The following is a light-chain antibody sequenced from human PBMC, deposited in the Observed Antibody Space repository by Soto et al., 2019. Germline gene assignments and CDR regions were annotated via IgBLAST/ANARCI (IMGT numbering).Light chain of an antibody. J-gene: IGLJ1*01. Sequence: VLTQPPSASGSPGQSVTISCTGTSSDVGGYNYVSWYQQHPGKAPKLMIYEVSKRPSGVPDRFSGSKSGNTASLTVSGLQAEDEADYYCCSYASSSSYVFGTGTKVTVL. CDR1: SSDVGGYNY. V-gene: IGLV2-8*01. CDR3: CSYASSSSYV. CDR2: EVS.